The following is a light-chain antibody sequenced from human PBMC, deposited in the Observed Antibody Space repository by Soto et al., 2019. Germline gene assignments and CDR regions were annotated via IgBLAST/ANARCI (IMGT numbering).Light chain of an antibody. V-gene: IGLV1-40*01. CDR1: RSNIGAGYD. J-gene: IGLJ2*01. CDR3: QSYDSSLSTVG. Sequence: QSVLTQPPSVSGAPGQRVTISCTGSRSNIGAGYDVHWYQQLPGTAPKLLIYGNSNRPSGVPDRFSGSKSGTSASLAITGLQAEDEADYYCQSYDSSLSTVGFGGGTKLTVL. CDR2: GNS.